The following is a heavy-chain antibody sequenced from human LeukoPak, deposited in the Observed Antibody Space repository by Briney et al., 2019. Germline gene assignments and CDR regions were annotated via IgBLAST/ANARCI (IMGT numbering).Heavy chain of an antibody. J-gene: IGHJ6*02. CDR3: ARVAGYCSSTSCYEAPFYYYGMDV. D-gene: IGHD2-2*01. Sequence: SVKVSCKASGGTFSSYAISWVRRAPGQGLEWMGGIIPIFGTANYAQKFQGRVTITADESTSTAYMELSSLRSEDTAVYYCARVAGYCSSTSCYEAPFYYYGMDVWGQGTTVTVSS. V-gene: IGHV1-69*13. CDR1: GGTFSSYA. CDR2: IIPIFGTA.